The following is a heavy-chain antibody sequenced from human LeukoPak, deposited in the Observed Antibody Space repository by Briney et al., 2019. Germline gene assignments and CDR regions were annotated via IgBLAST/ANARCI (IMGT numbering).Heavy chain of an antibody. CDR3: ARAKSPDY. Sequence: GGSLRLSCAASGFIFSSYSMNWVRRAPGKGLEWVSYISSSSSTIYYADSVKGRFTISRDNAKNSLYLQMNSLRAEDTAVYYCARAKSPDYWGQGTLVTVSS. CDR2: ISSSSSTI. V-gene: IGHV3-48*01. CDR1: GFIFSSYS. J-gene: IGHJ4*02.